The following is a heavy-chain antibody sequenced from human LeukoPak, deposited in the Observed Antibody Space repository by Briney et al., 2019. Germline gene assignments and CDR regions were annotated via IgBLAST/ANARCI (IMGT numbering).Heavy chain of an antibody. D-gene: IGHD3-10*01. V-gene: IGHV3-30*18. J-gene: IGHJ4*02. CDR1: GFTFSSYG. Sequence: GGSLRLSCAASGFTFSSYGMHWVRQAPGKGLEWVAVISYDGSNKYYADSVKGRFTISRDNSKNTLYLQMNSLKAEDTAVYYWAKRGGGGFDYWGQGTLVTVSS. CDR3: AKRGGGGFDY. CDR2: ISYDGSNK.